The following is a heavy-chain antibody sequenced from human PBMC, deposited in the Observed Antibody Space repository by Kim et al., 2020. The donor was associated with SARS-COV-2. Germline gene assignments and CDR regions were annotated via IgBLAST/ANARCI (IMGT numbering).Heavy chain of an antibody. D-gene: IGHD6-13*01. CDR2: ISGSGGST. CDR3: AKGPPTYSSSWWLYYFDY. V-gene: IGHV3-23*01. Sequence: GGSLRLSCAASGFTFSSYAMSWVRQAPGKGLEWVSAISGSGGSTYYADSVKGRFTISRDNSKNTLYLQMNSLRAEDTAVYYCAKGPPTYSSSWWLYYFDYWGQGTLVTVSS. CDR1: GFTFSSYA. J-gene: IGHJ4*02.